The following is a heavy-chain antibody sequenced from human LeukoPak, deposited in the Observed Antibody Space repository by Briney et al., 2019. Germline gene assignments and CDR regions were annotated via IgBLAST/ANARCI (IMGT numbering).Heavy chain of an antibody. CDR1: GGSMNDYY. CDR3: AEGGTPITMIVVESNWFDP. CDR2: VYYSGST. V-gene: IGHV4-59*01. J-gene: IGHJ5*02. Sequence: PSETLSLTCSVSGGSMNDYYCTWIRQPPGKGLEWIGNVYYSGSTDSNPSLKSRLTMSVDTSKNQFSMKLSSVTAADTAVYYCAEGGTPITMIVVESNWFDPWGQGTRVTVSS. D-gene: IGHD3-22*01.